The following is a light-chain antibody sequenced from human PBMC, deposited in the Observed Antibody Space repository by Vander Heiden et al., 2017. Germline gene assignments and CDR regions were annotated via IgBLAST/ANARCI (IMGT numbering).Light chain of an antibody. Sequence: QAVLTPPPSVPGTPGQRVTISCTGSRSHIGAGYELHWYPHLPGTAPTLLIYVNSNRPSGVPDRFSGSKSGTSASLAITGLQAEDEADYYCQSYDNRLSGVVFGGGTKLTVL. CDR2: VNS. CDR1: RSHIGAGYE. CDR3: QSYDNRLSGVV. J-gene: IGLJ2*01. V-gene: IGLV1-40*01.